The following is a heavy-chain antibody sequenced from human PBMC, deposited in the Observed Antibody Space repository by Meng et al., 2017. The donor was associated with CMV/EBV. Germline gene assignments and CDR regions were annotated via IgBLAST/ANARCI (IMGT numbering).Heavy chain of an antibody. CDR1: GGTFSSYT. CDR3: SRDLEVAGYYSYGMDV. J-gene: IGHJ6*02. V-gene: IGHV1-69*04. CDR2: IIPSLGIA. D-gene: IGHD3-3*01. Sequence: SVKVSCKASGGTFSSYTISWLRQAPGQGLEWMGRIIPSLGIANYAQKFQGRVTITAAKSTSTAYMELSSLRSEDTAVYYCSRDLEVAGYYSYGMDVWGQGTTVTVSS.